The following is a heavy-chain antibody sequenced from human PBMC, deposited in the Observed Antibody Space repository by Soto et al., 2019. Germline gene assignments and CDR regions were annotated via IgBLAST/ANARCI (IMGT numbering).Heavy chain of an antibody. D-gene: IGHD6-19*01. CDR1: GFTFSSYG. CDR3: ARDFGAVAHFDY. CDR2: IWYDGSNK. Sequence: QVQLVESGGGVVQPGRSLRLSCAASGFTFSSYGMHWVRQAPGKGLEWVAVIWYDGSNKYYADSVKGRFTISRDNSKNTMYLQRNSLRAEDTAVYYCARDFGAVAHFDYWGQGTLVTVSS. J-gene: IGHJ4*02. V-gene: IGHV3-33*01.